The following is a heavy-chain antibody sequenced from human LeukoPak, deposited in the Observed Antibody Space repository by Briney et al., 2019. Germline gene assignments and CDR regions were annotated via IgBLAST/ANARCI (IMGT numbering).Heavy chain of an antibody. D-gene: IGHD3-22*01. CDR3: ASRDYYDSSGYYYPFDY. Sequence: SVKVSCKASGGTFSSYAISWVRQAPGQGLEWMGGINPIFGTANYAQKFQGRVTITADESTSTAYMELSSLRSEDTAVYYCASRDYYDSSGYYYPFDYWGQGTLVTVSS. CDR2: INPIFGTA. J-gene: IGHJ4*02. V-gene: IGHV1-69*13. CDR1: GGTFSSYA.